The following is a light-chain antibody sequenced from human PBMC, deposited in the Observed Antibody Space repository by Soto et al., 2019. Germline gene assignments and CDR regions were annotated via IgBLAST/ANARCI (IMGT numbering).Light chain of an antibody. CDR3: QQFNNYPRT. J-gene: IGKJ2*01. CDR2: TAS. CDR1: QAISNY. V-gene: IGKV1-9*01. Sequence: DIQVTQSPSFLSVSVGDRVTITCRASQAISNYLAWYQQIPGRAPKLLIYTASTLHSGVPSRFSGSGSGTEFTLTISSLQPEDFATYYCQQFNNYPRTFGQGTKLEIK.